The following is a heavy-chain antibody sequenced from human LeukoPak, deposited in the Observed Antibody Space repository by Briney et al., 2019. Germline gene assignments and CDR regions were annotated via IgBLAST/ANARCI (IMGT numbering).Heavy chain of an antibody. V-gene: IGHV3-23*01. Sequence: GGSLRLSCAASGFTFSNFAMSWVRQAPGKGLEWVSTLNGGGDKTYYADSVKGRFTISRDNSKNTLYLQMNSLRAEDTAVYYCARVGDTAMVRGDYYYMDVWGKGTTVTVSS. J-gene: IGHJ6*03. CDR3: ARVGDTAMVRGDYYYMDV. D-gene: IGHD5-18*01. CDR2: LNGGGDKT. CDR1: GFTFSNFA.